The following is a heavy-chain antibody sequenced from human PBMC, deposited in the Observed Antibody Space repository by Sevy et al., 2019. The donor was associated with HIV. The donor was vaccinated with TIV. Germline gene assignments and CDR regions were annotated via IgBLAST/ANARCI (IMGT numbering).Heavy chain of an antibody. Sequence: SETLSLTCTVSGGSITSNYWGWIRQPPGKGLEWVANIYYNGRTNYNPSLKSRVTISLDTSKKQFSLRVSSVTAADTATYYCGGENAWGKGYSWGQGTLVTVSS. J-gene: IGHJ4*02. CDR3: GGENAWGKGYS. D-gene: IGHD1-26*01. CDR2: IYYNGRT. CDR1: GGSITSNY. V-gene: IGHV4-59*08.